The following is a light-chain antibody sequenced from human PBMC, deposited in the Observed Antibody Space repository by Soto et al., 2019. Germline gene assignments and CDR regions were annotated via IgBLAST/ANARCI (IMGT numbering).Light chain of an antibody. V-gene: IGKV3-11*01. CDR3: QQRFNWPRFT. CDR1: QSVSSY. J-gene: IGKJ2*01. Sequence: EIVLTQSPATLSLSPGERATLSCRASQSVSSYLAWYQQKPGQAPRLLIYDASNRATGIPARFSGGGSGTDFPLTLSSLEPEDFAVYYCQQRFNWPRFTFGQGTKLEIK. CDR2: DAS.